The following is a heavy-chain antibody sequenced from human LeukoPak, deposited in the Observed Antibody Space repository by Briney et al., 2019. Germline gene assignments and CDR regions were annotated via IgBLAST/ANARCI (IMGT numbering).Heavy chain of an antibody. J-gene: IGHJ3*02. Sequence: SETLSLTCTVSGGSISSYYWSWIRQPPGKGLEWIGYIYYSGSTNYNPSLKSRVTISVDTSKNQFSLKLSSVTAADTAVYYCARGEYYYDSSGSFGAFDIWGQGTMVTVSS. CDR1: GGSISSYY. V-gene: IGHV4-59*08. D-gene: IGHD3-22*01. CDR3: ARGEYYYDSSGSFGAFDI. CDR2: IYYSGST.